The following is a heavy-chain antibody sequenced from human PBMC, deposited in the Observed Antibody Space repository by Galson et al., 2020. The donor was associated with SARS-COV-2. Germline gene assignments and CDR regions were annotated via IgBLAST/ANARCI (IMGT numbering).Heavy chain of an antibody. CDR2: MSGSRTYT. D-gene: IGHD2-15*01. J-gene: IGHJ1*01. CDR3: ARSGWECSGGICYGAEYFQH. Sequence: GESLKISCAASGFTFSDYYMSWIRQAPGKGLEWLSNMSGSRTYTSYADSVKGRFTISRDNSKNSLYLQMNDLRAEDTALYFCARSGWECSGGICYGAEYFQHWGQGALVTVSS. V-gene: IGHV3-11*06. CDR1: GFTFSDYY.